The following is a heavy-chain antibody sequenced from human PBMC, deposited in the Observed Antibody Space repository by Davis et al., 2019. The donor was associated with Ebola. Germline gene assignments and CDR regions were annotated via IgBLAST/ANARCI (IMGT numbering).Heavy chain of an antibody. CDR3: ARDLRWGYYDSSGPGRGDY. CDR2: ISSSSSYI. Sequence: GESLKISCAASGFTFSSYSMNWVRQAPGKGLEWVSSISSSSSYIYYADSVKGRFTISRDNSKNTLYLQMGSLRAEDMAVYYCARDLRWGYYDSSGPGRGDYWGQGTLVTVSS. D-gene: IGHD3-22*01. V-gene: IGHV3-21*01. CDR1: GFTFSSYS. J-gene: IGHJ4*02.